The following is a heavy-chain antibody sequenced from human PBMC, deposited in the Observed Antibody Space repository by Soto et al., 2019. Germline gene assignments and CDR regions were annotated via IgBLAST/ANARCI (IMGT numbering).Heavy chain of an antibody. CDR3: ARSKSSGTNGSPWEFDC. J-gene: IGHJ4*02. D-gene: IGHD3-22*01. V-gene: IGHV3-49*04. Sequence: GGSLRLSCTASGFTFGDYAMNWVRQAPGKGLEWVGFIRKKPFGGTTEYAASVKGRFTISRDDSKSIAYLQMNSLKSEDTAFYFCARSKSSGTNGSPWEFDCWGQGSLVTVSS. CDR1: GFTFGDYA. CDR2: IRKKPFGGTT.